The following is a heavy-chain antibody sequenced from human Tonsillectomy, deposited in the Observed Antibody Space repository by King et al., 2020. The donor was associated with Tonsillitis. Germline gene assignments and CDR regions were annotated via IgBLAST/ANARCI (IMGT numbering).Heavy chain of an antibody. CDR2: IIPIFGTA. J-gene: IGHJ4*02. V-gene: IGHV1-69*01. CDR3: ARGGTVSWLLSDYCDY. Sequence: VQLVQSGAEVKKPGSSVKVSCKASGDTFSSYSITWVRQAPGQGLEWMGGIIPIFGTANYAQKFQGRVTITADESTSTAYMELSSLRSEDTAVYYCARGGTVSWLLSDYCDYWGQGALVTVAS. CDR1: GDTFSSYS. D-gene: IGHD3-3*01.